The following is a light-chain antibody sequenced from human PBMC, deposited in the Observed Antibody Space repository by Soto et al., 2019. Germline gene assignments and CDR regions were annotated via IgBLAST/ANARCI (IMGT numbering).Light chain of an antibody. J-gene: IGKJ3*01. V-gene: IGKV3-15*01. CDR3: QQYNNWPPFT. CDR2: GAS. Sequence: EIVMTQSPATLSVSPGERATLSCGASQSVGSNLAWYQQKPGQAPRLLIYGASTRATGIPARFSGSGSGTEFTLTISSLQSEDFAVYYCQQYNNWPPFTFGPGTKVDIK. CDR1: QSVGSN.